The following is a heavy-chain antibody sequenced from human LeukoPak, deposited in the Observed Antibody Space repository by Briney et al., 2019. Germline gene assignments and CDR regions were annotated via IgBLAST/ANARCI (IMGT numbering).Heavy chain of an antibody. CDR2: LSGSGDDT. CDR1: GFTFSGYW. Sequence: GGSLRLSCAASGFTFSGYWMSWVRQAPGKGLEWVSALSGSGDDTYYADSVKGRFTISRDNSKNTLYLQMNSLRAEDTAVYYCARRLAYNSGYFDYWGQGTLVTVSS. J-gene: IGHJ4*02. D-gene: IGHD5-18*01. V-gene: IGHV3-23*01. CDR3: ARRLAYNSGYFDY.